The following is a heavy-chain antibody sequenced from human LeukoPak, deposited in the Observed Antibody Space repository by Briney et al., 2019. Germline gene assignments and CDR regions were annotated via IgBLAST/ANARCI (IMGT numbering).Heavy chain of an antibody. CDR2: INHSGST. Sequence: PSETLSLTCAVYGGSFSGYYWSWIRQPPGTGLEWIGEINHSGSTNYNPSLKSRVTISVCTSKNQDSMKLSSVTAADTAVYYCASPARDSSSSFDYWGQGTLVTVSS. D-gene: IGHD6-6*01. CDR1: GGSFSGYY. V-gene: IGHV4-34*01. J-gene: IGHJ4*02. CDR3: ASPARDSSSSFDY.